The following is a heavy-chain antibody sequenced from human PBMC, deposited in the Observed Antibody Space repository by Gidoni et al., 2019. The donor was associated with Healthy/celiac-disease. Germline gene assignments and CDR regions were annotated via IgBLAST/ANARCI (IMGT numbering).Heavy chain of an antibody. CDR2: ISTSGST. D-gene: IGHD6-19*01. V-gene: IGHV4-4*07. CDR1: GGSISSYY. Sequence: QVQLQESGPGLVKPSETLSLTCTVSGGSISSYYWSWIRQPAGKGLEWIGRISTSGSTNYNPSLKSRVTMSVDTSKNQFSLKLSSVTAADTAVYYCASLPAVAGTPYYYYGMDVWGQGTTVTVSS. CDR3: ASLPAVAGTPYYYYGMDV. J-gene: IGHJ6*02.